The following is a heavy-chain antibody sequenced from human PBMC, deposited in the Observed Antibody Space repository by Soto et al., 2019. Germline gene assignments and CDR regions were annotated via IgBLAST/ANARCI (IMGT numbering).Heavy chain of an antibody. CDR2: ISSSSSTI. Sequence: EVQLVESRGGLVQPGGSLRLSCAASGFTFSSYSMNWVRQAPGKGLEWVSYISSSSSTIYYADSVKGRFTISRDNAKNSLYLQMNSLRAEDTAVYYCAREKTYYDILTGYAATHAFDIWGQGTMVTVSS. CDR1: GFTFSSYS. D-gene: IGHD3-9*01. CDR3: AREKTYYDILTGYAATHAFDI. V-gene: IGHV3-48*01. J-gene: IGHJ3*02.